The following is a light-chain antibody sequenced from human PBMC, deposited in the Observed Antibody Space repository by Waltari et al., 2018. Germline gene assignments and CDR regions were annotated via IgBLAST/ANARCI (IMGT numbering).Light chain of an antibody. CDR2: VNSDGSH. Sequence: HLVLTQSPSASSSLGASVKLTSTLTSGPSSTVIPWLHQRPEKGTRYLMKVNSDGSHSKGAEIPDRFSGSSSGAERYRTISNLQSEDEADYFCQTGGHGTWVFGGGTTLTVL. CDR3: QTGGHGTWV. J-gene: IGLJ3*02. V-gene: IGLV4-69*01. CDR1: SGPSSTV.